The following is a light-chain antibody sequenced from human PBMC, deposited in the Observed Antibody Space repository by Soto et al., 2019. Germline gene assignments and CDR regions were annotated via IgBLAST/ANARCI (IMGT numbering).Light chain of an antibody. CDR2: KDS. J-gene: IGLJ2*01. CDR1: VLAKKY. V-gene: IGLV3-27*01. CDR3: YSAADNNLGV. Sequence: SYELTQPSSVSVSPGQRARITCSGDVLAKKYAGWFQQKPGQAPVQVIYKDSERPSGIPERFSGSSSGTTVTLTIRGAQGEDEADCSCYSAADNNLGVFGGGTKLTVL.